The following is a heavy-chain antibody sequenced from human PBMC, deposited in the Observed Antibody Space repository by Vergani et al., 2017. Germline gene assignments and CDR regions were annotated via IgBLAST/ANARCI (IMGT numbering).Heavy chain of an antibody. Sequence: QVQLVESGGGVVQPGRSLRLSCAASGFTFSSYAMHWVRQAPGKGLEWVAVISYDGSNKYYADSVKGRFTISRDNSKNTLYLQMNSLRAEDTAVYYCAKEAPAEGSYEGYFDYWGQGTLVTVSS. D-gene: IGHD1-26*01. CDR3: AKEAPAEGSYEGYFDY. CDR1: GFTFSSYA. J-gene: IGHJ4*02. V-gene: IGHV3-30*04. CDR2: ISYDGSNK.